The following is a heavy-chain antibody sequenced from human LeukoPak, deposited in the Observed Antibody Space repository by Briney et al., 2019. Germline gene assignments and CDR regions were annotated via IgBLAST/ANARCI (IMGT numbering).Heavy chain of an antibody. D-gene: IGHD6-13*01. V-gene: IGHV1-2*02. CDR2: MNPNSGGT. J-gene: IGHJ6*02. Sequence: ASVKVSCKASGYTFTGYYMHWVRQAPGQGPEWMGWMNPNSGGTNYAQKFQGRVTMTRDTSISTAYMELSMARSDVTAVSYCAREISAAGNYYYYYGMDVWDQGTTVTVSS. CDR3: AREISAAGNYYYYYGMDV. CDR1: GYTFTGYY.